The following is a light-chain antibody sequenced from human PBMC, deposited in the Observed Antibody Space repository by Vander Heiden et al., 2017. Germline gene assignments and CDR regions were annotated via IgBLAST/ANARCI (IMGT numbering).Light chain of an antibody. CDR1: SSDVGGYKY. Sequence: QSALPQPASVSGSPGQSSTSSCTGTSSDVGGYKYVAWDQQHTGKAPKLMIYEVSNRPSGVSNRFSGSKSGNTASLTILGRQDEDEADYYCSSDTSSSTYVFGTGTKVTVL. V-gene: IGLV2-14*01. CDR2: EVS. J-gene: IGLJ1*01. CDR3: SSDTSSSTYV.